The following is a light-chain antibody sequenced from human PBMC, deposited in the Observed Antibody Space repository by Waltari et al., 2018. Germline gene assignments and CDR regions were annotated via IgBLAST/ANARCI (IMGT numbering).Light chain of an antibody. Sequence: QSALTQPPSASGSPGQSVTISCTGTASDVGGYNYVSWYQHHPGKAPKLLIFEVNKRPSGVLDRSSGSRSGNTASLTVSGLQAKDEADYYCSSYAGSKTIFGVGTKLTVL. V-gene: IGLV2-8*01. CDR3: SSYAGSKTI. CDR1: ASDVGGYNY. J-gene: IGLJ2*01. CDR2: EVN.